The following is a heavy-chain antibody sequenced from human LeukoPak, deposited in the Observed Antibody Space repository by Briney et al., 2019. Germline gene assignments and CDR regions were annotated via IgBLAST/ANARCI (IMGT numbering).Heavy chain of an antibody. V-gene: IGHV3-23*01. CDR2: ISGSGGST. CDR3: AKDTYYDSSGYYSY. CDR1: GFTFSSYS. J-gene: IGHJ4*02. Sequence: GGSLRLSCAASGFTFSSYSMSWVRQAPGKGLEWVSAISGSGGSTYYADSVKGRFTISRDNSKNTLYLQMNSLRAEDTAVYYCAKDTYYDSSGYYSYWGQGTLVTVSS. D-gene: IGHD3-22*01.